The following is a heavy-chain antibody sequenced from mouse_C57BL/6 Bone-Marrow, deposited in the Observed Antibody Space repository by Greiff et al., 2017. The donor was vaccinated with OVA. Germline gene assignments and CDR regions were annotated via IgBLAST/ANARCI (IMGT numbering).Heavy chain of an antibody. D-gene: IGHD1-1*01. V-gene: IGHV1-15*01. CDR1: GYTFTDYE. CDR2: IDPETGGT. Sequence: QVQLQQSGAELVRPGASVTLSCKASGYTFTDYEMHWVKQTPVHGLEWIGAIDPETGGTAYNQKFKGKAILTADKSSSTAYMELRSLTSEDSAVYYCTRREPTTVVRYFDVWGTGTTVTVSS. J-gene: IGHJ1*03. CDR3: TRREPTTVVRYFDV.